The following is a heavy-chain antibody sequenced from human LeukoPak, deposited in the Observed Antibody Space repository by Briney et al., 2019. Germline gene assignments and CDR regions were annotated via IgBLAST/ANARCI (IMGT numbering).Heavy chain of an antibody. D-gene: IGHD3-22*01. V-gene: IGHV3-15*01. Sequence: GGSLRLSSAASGFTFSNAWMNWVRQAPGKGLEWVGRIYSKTDGGTTEYAAPVKGRFSISRDDSKNTLDLQMHSLKTDDTALYYCATGSNRYDSSDFDYWGQGTLVTVSS. CDR2: IYSKTDGGTT. J-gene: IGHJ4*02. CDR3: ATGSNRYDSSDFDY. CDR1: GFTFSNAW.